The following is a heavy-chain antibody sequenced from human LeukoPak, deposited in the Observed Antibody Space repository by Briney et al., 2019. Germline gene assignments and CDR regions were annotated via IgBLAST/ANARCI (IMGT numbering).Heavy chain of an antibody. J-gene: IGHJ6*02. CDR2: INPNSGGT. V-gene: IGHV1-2*06. D-gene: IGHD3-9*01. CDR3: ARGGRDILTGYYTDFYYGMDV. Sequence: ASVRVSCKASGYTFTGYYMHWARQAPGQGLEWMGRINPNSGGTNSAQKFQGRVTMTRDTSISTAYMELSRLRSDDTAVYYCARGGRDILTGYYTDFYYGMDVWGQGTTVTVSS. CDR1: GYTFTGYY.